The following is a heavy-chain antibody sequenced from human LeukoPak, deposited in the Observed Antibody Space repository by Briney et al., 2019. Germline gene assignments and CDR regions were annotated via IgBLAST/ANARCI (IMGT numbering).Heavy chain of an antibody. CDR2: IYHSGSF. D-gene: IGHD2-2*01. J-gene: IGHJ4*02. CDR3: ARVTTSSAMEDYFDY. Sequence: SETLSLTCAVSGYSISSGYYWGWIRQPPGKGLAWIGNIYHSGSFYSNPSLKSRVTISVDTSKNQFSLKLSSVTAADTAVYYCARVTTSSAMEDYFDYWGQGTLVVVSS. CDR1: GYSISSGYY. V-gene: IGHV4-38-2*01.